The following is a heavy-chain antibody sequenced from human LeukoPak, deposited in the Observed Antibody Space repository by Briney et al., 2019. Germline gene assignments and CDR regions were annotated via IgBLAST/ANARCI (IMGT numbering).Heavy chain of an antibody. CDR1: GFTFNTYA. CDR3: TRESAQNWFDP. V-gene: IGHV3-48*02. Sequence: GGSLRLSCAASGFTFNTYAINWVRQAPGRGLEWVSYISSTGTTIYYADSVRGRFSISRDNAKSSLYLQMNSLRDEDTAVYYCTRESAQNWFDPWGQGTLVTVSS. J-gene: IGHJ5*02. CDR2: ISSTGTTI.